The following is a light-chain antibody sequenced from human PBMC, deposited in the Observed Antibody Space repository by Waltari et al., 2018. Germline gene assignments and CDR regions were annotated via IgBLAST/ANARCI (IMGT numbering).Light chain of an antibody. CDR3: CSYAGSTTFVV. Sequence: QSALTQPASVSGSPGQSITISCTGTSSDVGTYSLVSWYQQHPGKAPKLMIFEGSKRASGVSDRFSGSKSDNTASLTISGLQAEDEADYYCCSYAGSTTFVVFGGGTKLTVL. V-gene: IGLV2-23*03. CDR2: EGS. CDR1: SSDVGTYSL. J-gene: IGLJ2*01.